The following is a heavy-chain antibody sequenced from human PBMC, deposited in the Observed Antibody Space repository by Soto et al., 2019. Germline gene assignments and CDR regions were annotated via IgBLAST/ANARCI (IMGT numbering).Heavy chain of an antibody. J-gene: IGHJ5*02. CDR1: GYTFTSYA. D-gene: IGHD3-3*01. CDR3: AGATTIFGHWFDP. CDR2: INAGNGNT. V-gene: IGHV1-3*01. Sequence: QVQLVQSGAEVKKPGASVKVSCKASGYTFTSYAMHWVRQAPGQRLEWMGWINAGNGNTKYSQKFQGRVTITRDTSASTAYMELSSLRSEDTAVYYCAGATTIFGHWFDPWGQGTLVTVSS.